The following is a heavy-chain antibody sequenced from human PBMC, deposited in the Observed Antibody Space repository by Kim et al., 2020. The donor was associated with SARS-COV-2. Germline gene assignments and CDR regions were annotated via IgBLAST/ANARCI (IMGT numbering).Heavy chain of an antibody. D-gene: IGHD2-8*01. CDR2: IYYSGST. CDR3: ARVVLSSDLYGFDP. Sequence: SETLSITCTVSGGSISSYYWSWIRQPPGKGLEWIGYIYYSGSTNYNPSLKSRVTISVDTSKNQFSLKLSSVTAADTAVYYCARVVLSSDLYGFDPWGQGTLVTVSS. J-gene: IGHJ5*02. V-gene: IGHV4-59*13. CDR1: GGSISSYY.